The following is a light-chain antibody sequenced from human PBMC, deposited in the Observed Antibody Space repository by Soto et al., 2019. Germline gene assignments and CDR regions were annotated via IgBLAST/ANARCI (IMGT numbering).Light chain of an antibody. Sequence: QSALTQPASVSGSPGQSITISCTGTSSDVGGYNYVSWYQQHPGKAPKLMIYDVTNRPSGVSNRFSGSKSGNTASLTISGLQAEDEADYYCSSYTITSTRGDVVVGGGTKLTVL. CDR2: DVT. CDR1: SSDVGGYNY. J-gene: IGLJ2*01. CDR3: SSYTITSTRGDVV. V-gene: IGLV2-14*01.